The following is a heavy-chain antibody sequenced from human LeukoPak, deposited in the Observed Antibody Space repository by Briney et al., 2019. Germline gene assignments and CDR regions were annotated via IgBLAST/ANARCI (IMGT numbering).Heavy chain of an antibody. CDR1: GYTFTSYY. J-gene: IGHJ4*02. Sequence: GASVKVSCKASGYTFTSYYMHWVRQAPGQGLEWMGIINPSGGSTSYAQKFQGRVTMTRDTSTSTVYMELSSLRSEDTAVYYCARHGTNDSSGGSLYYFDYWGQGTLVTVSS. CDR2: INPSGGST. D-gene: IGHD3-22*01. V-gene: IGHV1-46*01. CDR3: ARHGTNDSSGGSLYYFDY.